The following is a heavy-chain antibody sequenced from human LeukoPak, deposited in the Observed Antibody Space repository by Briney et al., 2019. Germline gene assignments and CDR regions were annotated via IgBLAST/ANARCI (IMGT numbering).Heavy chain of an antibody. J-gene: IGHJ4*02. CDR1: GGSISSYY. CDR2: IYTSGST. D-gene: IGHD2-2*01. V-gene: IGHV4-4*07. CDR3: ARDRVVPAARAYYFDY. Sequence: PSETLSLTCTVSGGSISSYYWSWIRQPAGKGLEWIGRIYTSGSTNYNPSLKSRVTMSVDTSKNQFSLKLSSVTAADTAVYYCARDRVVPAARAYYFDYWGQGTLVTVSS.